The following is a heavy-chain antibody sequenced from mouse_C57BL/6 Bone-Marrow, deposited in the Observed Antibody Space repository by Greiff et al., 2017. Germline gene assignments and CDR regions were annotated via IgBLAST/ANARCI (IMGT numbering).Heavy chain of an antibody. CDR2: ISSGGSYT. Sequence: VQLKESGGDLVKPGGSLKLSCAASGFTFSSYGMSWVRQTPDKRLEWVATISSGGSYTYYPDSVKGRFTISRDNAKNTLYLQMSSLKSEDTAMYYCARHGNYLYYYAMDYWGQGTSVTVSS. CDR3: ARHGNYLYYYAMDY. D-gene: IGHD2-1*01. CDR1: GFTFSSYG. J-gene: IGHJ4*01. V-gene: IGHV5-6*01.